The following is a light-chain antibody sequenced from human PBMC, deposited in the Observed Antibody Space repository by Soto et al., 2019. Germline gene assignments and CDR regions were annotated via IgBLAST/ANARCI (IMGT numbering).Light chain of an antibody. V-gene: IGKV1-27*01. J-gene: IGKJ5*01. CDR2: AAS. CDR3: QKFDTPPFT. CDR1: QGISNY. Sequence: DVRMTQSPSSLSASVGDRVTITCRASQGISNYLAWYQHKPGKVPNLLIYAASSLHSGVPSRFRGSGSGAEFTLTITSLQPEDVATYYCQKFDTPPFTFGQGTRLEIK.